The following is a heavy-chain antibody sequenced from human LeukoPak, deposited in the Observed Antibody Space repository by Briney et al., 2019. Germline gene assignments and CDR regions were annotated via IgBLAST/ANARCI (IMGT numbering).Heavy chain of an antibody. V-gene: IGHV3-23*01. CDR1: GFTFSNAW. CDR2: ISSSGGST. J-gene: IGHJ5*02. Sequence: GGSLRLSCAASGFTFSNAWVSWVRQAPGKGLEWVSSISSSGGSTYYANSVKGRFTLSRDNSKDTLYLQMNNLRVDDTAVYYCAKERGTGYSSSWYSWFDPWGQGTLVTASS. CDR3: AKERGTGYSSSWYSWFDP. D-gene: IGHD6-13*01.